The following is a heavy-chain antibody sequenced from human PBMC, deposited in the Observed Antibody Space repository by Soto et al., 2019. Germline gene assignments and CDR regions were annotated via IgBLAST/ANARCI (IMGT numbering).Heavy chain of an antibody. CDR2: INPNSGGT. D-gene: IGHD3-3*01. Sequence: ASVKVSCKASGYTFTGYYMHWVRQAPGQGLEWMGWINPNSGGTNYAQKFQGWVTMTRDTSISTAYMELSSVTAADTAVYYCAVRIFGVVTDNWFDPWGQGTLVTVSS. J-gene: IGHJ5*02. CDR1: GYTFTGYY. CDR3: AVRIFGVVTDNWFDP. V-gene: IGHV1-2*04.